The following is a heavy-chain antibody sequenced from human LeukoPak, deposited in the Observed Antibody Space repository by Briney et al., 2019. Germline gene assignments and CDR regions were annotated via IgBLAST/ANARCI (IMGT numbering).Heavy chain of an antibody. CDR3: ARDKVLGLFDTFDV. CDR1: GFIFSSYA. CDR2: ISSIGGST. J-gene: IGHJ3*01. Sequence: GGSLRLSCAASGFIFSSYAMYWVRQAPGKGLEFVSAISSIGGSTYYANSVKGRFTISRDNSKNTLYLQVGSLRAEDMAVYYCARDKVLGLFDTFDVWGQGTMVTVSS. D-gene: IGHD2-21*01. V-gene: IGHV3-64*01.